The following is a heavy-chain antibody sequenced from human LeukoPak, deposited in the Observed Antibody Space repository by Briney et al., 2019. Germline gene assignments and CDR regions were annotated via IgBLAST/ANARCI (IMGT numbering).Heavy chain of an antibody. CDR1: GYSFTSYW. J-gene: IGHJ4*02. CDR3: ARTMDWRNSGYATVDY. Sequence: GESLKISCKGSGYSFTSYWIGWVRQMPGKGLEWMGIIYPGDSDTRYSPSFQGQVTISADKSISTAYLQWSSLKASDTAMYYCARTMDWRNSGYATVDYWGQGTLVTVSS. V-gene: IGHV5-51*01. CDR2: IYPGDSDT. D-gene: IGHD5-12*01.